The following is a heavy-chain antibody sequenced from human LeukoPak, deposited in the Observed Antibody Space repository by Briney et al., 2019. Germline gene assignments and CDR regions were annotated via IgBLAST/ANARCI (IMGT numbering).Heavy chain of an antibody. CDR3: ARQITIFGVPERIDY. CDR1: RGSISSSSSS. J-gene: IGHJ4*02. Sequence: SETLSLTCTVSRGSISSSSSSWGWVRQPPGKGLEWIGTIYYGGITKCNPSLKSRITVSVDTSKNQFSLKLSSVTAADTAVYYCARQITIFGVPERIDYWGQGNLVTVSS. V-gene: IGHV4-39*07. D-gene: IGHD3-3*01. CDR2: IYYGGIT.